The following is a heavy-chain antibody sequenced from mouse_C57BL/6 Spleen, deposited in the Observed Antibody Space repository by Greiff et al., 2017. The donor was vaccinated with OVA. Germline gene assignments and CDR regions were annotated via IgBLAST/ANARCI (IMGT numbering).Heavy chain of an antibody. CDR1: GYAFSSYW. Sequence: QVQLKESGAELVKPGASVKISCKASGYAFSSYWMNWVKQRPGKGLEWIGQIYPGDGDTNYNGKFKGKATLTADKSSSTAYMQLSSLTSEDSAVYFCARSPNYDGGGFDYWGQGTTLTVSS. J-gene: IGHJ2*01. D-gene: IGHD1-2*01. V-gene: IGHV1-80*01. CDR3: ARSPNYDGGGFDY. CDR2: IYPGDGDT.